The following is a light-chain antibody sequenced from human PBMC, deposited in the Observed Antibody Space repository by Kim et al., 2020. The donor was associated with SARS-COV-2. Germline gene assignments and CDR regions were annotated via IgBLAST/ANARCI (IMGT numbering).Light chain of an antibody. CDR3: QQLNSYPYT. Sequence: SASVGDRVTLPYRASHVISTYLAWYQQNPGKAPKLLIYTASTLQSGVPSRFSGSGSGTEFTLTNSSLQPEDFATYYCQQLNSYPYTFGQGTKLEI. CDR2: TAS. CDR1: HVISTY. V-gene: IGKV1-9*01. J-gene: IGKJ2*01.